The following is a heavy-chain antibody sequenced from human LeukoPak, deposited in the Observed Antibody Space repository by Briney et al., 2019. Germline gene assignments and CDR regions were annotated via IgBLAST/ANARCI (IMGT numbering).Heavy chain of an antibody. CDR2: IYSGGST. Sequence: GGSLRLSCAASRLIVSSNYMAWVRQAPGKGLEWVSVIYSGGSTYYADSVKGRFTISRDNSKNTLYLQMNSLRAEDTAVYYCARDVAVGSYCSGGSCYGDYWGQGTLVTVSS. CDR3: ARDVAVGSYCSGGSCYGDY. J-gene: IGHJ4*02. D-gene: IGHD2-15*01. V-gene: IGHV3-53*01. CDR1: RLIVSSNY.